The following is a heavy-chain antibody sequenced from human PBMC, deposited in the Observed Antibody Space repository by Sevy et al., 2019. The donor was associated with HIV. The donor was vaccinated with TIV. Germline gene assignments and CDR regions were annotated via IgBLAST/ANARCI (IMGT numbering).Heavy chain of an antibody. CDR3: AKDVTNCSSTSCYTIPFDY. J-gene: IGHJ4*02. CDR1: GFTFSSYG. V-gene: IGHV3-30*02. CDR2: IRYDGSNK. Sequence: GGSLRLSCAASGFTFSSYGMHWVRQAPGKGLEWVAFIRYDGSNKYYADSVKGRFTISRDNSKNTLYLQMNSLRAEDTAVYYCAKDVTNCSSTSCYTIPFDYWGQGTLVTVSS. D-gene: IGHD2-2*02.